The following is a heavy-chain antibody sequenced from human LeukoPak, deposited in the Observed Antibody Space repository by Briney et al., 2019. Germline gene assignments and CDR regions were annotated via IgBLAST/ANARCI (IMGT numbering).Heavy chain of an antibody. CDR2: IYYSGST. CDR1: GGSISSGGYY. V-gene: IGHV4-31*03. J-gene: IGHJ2*01. CDR3: AREPPKLLRFSDRGWYFDL. D-gene: IGHD3-3*01. Sequence: PSETLSLTCTVSGGSISSGGYYWSWIRQHPGKGLEWIGYIYYSGSTYYNPSLKSRVTISVDTSKNQFSLKLSSVTAADTAVYYCAREPPKLLRFSDRGWYFDLWGRGTLVTVSS.